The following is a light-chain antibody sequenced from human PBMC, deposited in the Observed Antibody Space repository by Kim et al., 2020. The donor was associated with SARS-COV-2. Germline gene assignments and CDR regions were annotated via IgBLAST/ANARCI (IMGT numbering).Light chain of an antibody. J-gene: IGKJ2*01. CDR3: QQTYGPPPT. CDR1: QSIGGY. V-gene: IGKV1-39*01. Sequence: DIQMTQSPSYLSASVGDRVIITCRASQSIGGYLNWYQQKPGKAPKLLISGASSLQSGVPSRFSGSGSGTDFTLTISSLQPEDFAIYYCQQTYGPPPTFGQGTKLEIK. CDR2: GAS.